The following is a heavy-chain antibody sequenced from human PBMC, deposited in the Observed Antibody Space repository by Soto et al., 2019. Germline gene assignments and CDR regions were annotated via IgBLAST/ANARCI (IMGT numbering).Heavy chain of an antibody. CDR3: AKNTGPTINWFDP. Sequence: EASVKVSCKASGYTFTSYDINWVRQATGQGLEWMGWMNPNSGNTGYAQKFQGRVTMTRNTSISTAYMELSSLRSEDTAVYYCAKNTGPTINWFDPWGQGTQVTVSS. CDR1: GYTFTSYD. D-gene: IGHD1-26*01. CDR2: MNPNSGNT. J-gene: IGHJ5*02. V-gene: IGHV1-8*01.